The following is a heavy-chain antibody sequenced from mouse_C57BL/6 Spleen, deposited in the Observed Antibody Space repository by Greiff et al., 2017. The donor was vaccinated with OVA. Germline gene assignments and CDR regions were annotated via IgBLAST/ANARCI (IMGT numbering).Heavy chain of an antibody. J-gene: IGHJ3*01. Sequence: EVQLQQSGAELVRPGASVKLSCTASGFNIKDDYMHWVKQRPEQGLEWIGWIDPENGDTEYASKFQGKATITADTSSNTAYLQLSSLTSEDTAVYYCTTLDGYDWFAYWGQGTLVTVSA. CDR1: GFNIKDDY. CDR2: IDPENGDT. CDR3: TTLDGYDWFAY. V-gene: IGHV14-4*01. D-gene: IGHD2-2*01.